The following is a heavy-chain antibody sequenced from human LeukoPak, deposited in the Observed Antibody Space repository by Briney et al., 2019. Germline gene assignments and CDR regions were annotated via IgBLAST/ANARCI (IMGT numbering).Heavy chain of an antibody. Sequence: PSETLSLTCTVSGGSISSYYWSWIRQPPGKGLEWIGYIYYSGSTNYNPSLKCRVTISVDTSKNQFFLKLSSVTAADTAVYYCARGEGGPDAFDIWGQGTMVTVSS. D-gene: IGHD3-16*01. V-gene: IGHV4-59*12. CDR2: IYYSGST. CDR1: GGSISSYY. CDR3: ARGEGGPDAFDI. J-gene: IGHJ3*02.